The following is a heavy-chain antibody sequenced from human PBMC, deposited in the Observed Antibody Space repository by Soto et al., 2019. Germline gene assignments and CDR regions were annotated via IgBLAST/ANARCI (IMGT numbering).Heavy chain of an antibody. CDR2: IDPSDSYT. D-gene: IGHD6-13*01. Sequence: PRESLKGSGKCTGYGLTAYWASWFRKMPGKGLERMGRIDPSDSYTNYSPSFQGHVTISADKSISTAYLQWSSLKASDTAMYYCARQNGSSWYGYYYYYYGMDVWGQGTTVTVSS. V-gene: IGHV5-10-1*01. CDR1: GYGLTAYW. CDR3: ARQNGSSWYGYYYYYYGMDV. J-gene: IGHJ6*02.